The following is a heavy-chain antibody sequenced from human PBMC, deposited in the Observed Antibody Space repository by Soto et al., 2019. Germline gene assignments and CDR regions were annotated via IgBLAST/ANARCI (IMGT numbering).Heavy chain of an antibody. V-gene: IGHV4-61*08. Sequence: PSETLSLTCTVSGGSISSGGYYWSWIRQHPGKGLEWIGYIYYSGSTNYNPSLKSRVTISVDTSKNQFSLKLSSVTAADTAVYYCARLNVDYDDSSGYYTFDYWGQGTLVTVSS. J-gene: IGHJ4*02. D-gene: IGHD3-22*01. CDR1: GGSISSGGYY. CDR2: IYYSGST. CDR3: ARLNVDYDDSSGYYTFDY.